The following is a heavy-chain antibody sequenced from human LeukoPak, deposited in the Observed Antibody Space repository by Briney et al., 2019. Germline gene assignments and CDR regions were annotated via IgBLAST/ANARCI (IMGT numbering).Heavy chain of an antibody. V-gene: IGHV1-18*01. CDR2: ISAYKGKT. CDR3: ARGGDGDPIDY. CDR1: GYNFLGYG. J-gene: IGHJ4*02. Sequence: ASVKVSCKVSGYNFLGYGISWVRQAPGVGLEWMGWISAYKGKTNYAQKFQGRVTMTTDTSTSTAYMELRSLRSDDTAVYYCARGGDGDPIDYWGQGTLVTVSS. D-gene: IGHD4-17*01.